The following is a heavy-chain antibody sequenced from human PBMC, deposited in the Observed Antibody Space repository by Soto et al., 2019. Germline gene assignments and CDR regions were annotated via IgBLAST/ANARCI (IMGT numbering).Heavy chain of an antibody. Sequence: AQQTLSLRNSVSGYFTRRCYYLGWIRQPPGKRLEWIGSIYHSGSTYYNPSLKSRVTISXXXXXXQXSXKXXXVTAXDTAVYYCARVRGYSYGGVDVWGQWTTLSGS. J-gene: IGHJ6*02. CDR3: ARVRGYSYGGVDV. CDR2: IYHSGST. D-gene: IGHD5-18*01. CDR1: GYFTRRCYY. V-gene: IGHV4-38-2*02.